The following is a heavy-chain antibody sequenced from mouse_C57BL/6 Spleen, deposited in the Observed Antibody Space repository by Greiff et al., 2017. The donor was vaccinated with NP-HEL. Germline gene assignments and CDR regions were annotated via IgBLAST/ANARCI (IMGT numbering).Heavy chain of an antibody. Sequence: EVKLVESGGGLVQPKGSLKLSCAASGFSFNTYAMNWVRQAPGKGLEWVARIRSKSNNYATYYADSVKDRFTISRDDSESMLYLQMNNLKTEDTAMYYCVRYDYDEYYFDYWGQGTTLTVSS. J-gene: IGHJ2*01. CDR3: VRYDYDEYYFDY. CDR2: IRSKSNNYAT. CDR1: GFSFNTYA. D-gene: IGHD2-4*01. V-gene: IGHV10-1*01.